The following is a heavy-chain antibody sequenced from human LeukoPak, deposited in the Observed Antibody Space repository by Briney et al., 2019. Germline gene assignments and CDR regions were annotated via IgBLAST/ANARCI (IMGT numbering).Heavy chain of an antibody. V-gene: IGHV4-61*02. D-gene: IGHD3-3*01. Sequence: SQTLSLTCTVSGGSISSGSYYWSWIRQPAGKGLEWIGRIYTSGSTNYNPSLKSRVTISVDTSKNQFSLKLSSVTAADTAVYYCARESKTIFGVVTAFDIWGQGTMVTVSS. CDR3: ARESKTIFGVVTAFDI. CDR2: IYTSGST. J-gene: IGHJ3*02. CDR1: GGSISSGSYY.